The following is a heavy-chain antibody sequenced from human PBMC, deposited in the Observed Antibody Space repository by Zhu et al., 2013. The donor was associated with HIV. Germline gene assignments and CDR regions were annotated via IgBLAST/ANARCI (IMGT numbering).Heavy chain of an antibody. CDR3: ARSRGRRMYNWNWVDFDY. V-gene: IGHV1-2*04. CDR1: GYTFTGYY. CDR2: INPNSGGT. J-gene: IGHJ4*02. D-gene: IGHD1-7*01. Sequence: QVQLVQSGAEVKKPGASVKVSCKASGYTFTGYYMHWVRQAPGQGLEWMGWINPNSGGTNYAQKFQGWVTMTRDTSISTAYMELSRLRSDDTAVYYCARSRGRRMYNWNWVDFDYWGQGTLVTVSS.